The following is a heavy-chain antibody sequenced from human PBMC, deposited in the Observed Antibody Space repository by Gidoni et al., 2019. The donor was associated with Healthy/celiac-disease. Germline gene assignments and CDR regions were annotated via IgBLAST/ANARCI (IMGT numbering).Heavy chain of an antibody. V-gene: IGHV3-23*01. CDR3: AKRLSGGGWYPFDY. Sequence: EVQLLESGGGLVQPGGSLSFPCAASGFTCSSYAMSWVRQAPGKGLEWVSAISGSGGSTYYADSVKGRFTISRDNSKNTLYLQMNSLRAEDTAVYYCAKRLSGGGWYPFDYWGQGTLVTVSS. CDR1: GFTCSSYA. CDR2: ISGSGGST. D-gene: IGHD6-19*01. J-gene: IGHJ4*02.